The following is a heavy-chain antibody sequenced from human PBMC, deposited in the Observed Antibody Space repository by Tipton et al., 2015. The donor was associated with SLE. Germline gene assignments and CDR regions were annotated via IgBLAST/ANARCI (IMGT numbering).Heavy chain of an antibody. CDR1: GYSISSGYY. V-gene: IGHV4-38-2*02. D-gene: IGHD5-18*01. J-gene: IGHJ4*02. CDR3: ARGDRAFDY. Sequence: LRLSCTVSGYSISSGYYWGWIRQPPGKGLEWIGSIYHSGSTYYNPSLKSRVTISVDTSKNHFSLKLSSVTAADTAVYYCARGDRAFDYWGQGTLVTVSS. CDR2: IYHSGST.